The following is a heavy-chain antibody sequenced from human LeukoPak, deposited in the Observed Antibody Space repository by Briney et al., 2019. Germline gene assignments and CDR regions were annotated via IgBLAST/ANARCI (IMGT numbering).Heavy chain of an antibody. CDR3: ARVGSSSLDY. J-gene: IGHJ4*02. D-gene: IGHD6-6*01. Sequence: GRSLRLSCAASGFTFSSYWMHWVRQAPGKGLVWVSRINSDGKSTSYADSVKGRFTISRDNAKNTLYLQTNSLRAEDTAVYYCARVGSSSLDYWGQGTLVTVSS. CDR1: GFTFSSYW. CDR2: INSDGKST. V-gene: IGHV3-74*01.